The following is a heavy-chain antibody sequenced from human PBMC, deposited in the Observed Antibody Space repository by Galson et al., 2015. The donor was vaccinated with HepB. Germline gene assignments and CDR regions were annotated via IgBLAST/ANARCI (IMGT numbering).Heavy chain of an antibody. CDR3: ARNYDSSGLLAFDI. CDR2: IYYSGST. CDR1: GGSISSYY. D-gene: IGHD3-22*01. J-gene: IGHJ3*02. V-gene: IGHV4-59*01. Sequence: ETLSLTCTVSGGSISSYYWSWIRQPPGKGLEWIGYIYYSGSTNYNPSLKSRVTISVDTSKNQFSLKLSSVTAADTAVYYCARNYDSSGLLAFDIWGQGTMVTVSS.